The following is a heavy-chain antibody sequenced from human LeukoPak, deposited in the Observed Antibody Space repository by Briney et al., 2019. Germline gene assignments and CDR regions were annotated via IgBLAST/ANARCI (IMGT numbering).Heavy chain of an antibody. CDR1: GGSMSSYY. Sequence: PSQTLSLTCAVSGGSMSSYYWTWIWQPPGKGLEWIGYVYYSGSTNYNPSLKSRVTMSVDTSKTQFSLKLSSVTAADTAVYYCARGSRMATFFSYFDYWGQGTLVTVSS. D-gene: IGHD5-24*01. CDR3: ARGSRMATFFSYFDY. V-gene: IGHV4-59*01. J-gene: IGHJ4*02. CDR2: VYYSGST.